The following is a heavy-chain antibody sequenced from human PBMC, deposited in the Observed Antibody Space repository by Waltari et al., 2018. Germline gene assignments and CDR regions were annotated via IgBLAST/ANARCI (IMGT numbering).Heavy chain of an antibody. CDR1: GGSFSGYY. D-gene: IGHD2-15*01. CDR3: ARGPRSRNYCSGGSCYSGGAGVAFDI. J-gene: IGHJ3*02. CDR2: INHSGST. V-gene: IGHV4-34*01. Sequence: QVQLQQWGAGLLKPSETLSLTCAVYGGSFSGYYWIWIRQPPGKGLEWSWEINHSGSTNYNPSLKSRVTISVDTSKNQFSRKLSSVTAADTAVYYCARGPRSRNYCSGGSCYSGGAGVAFDIWGQGTMVTVSS.